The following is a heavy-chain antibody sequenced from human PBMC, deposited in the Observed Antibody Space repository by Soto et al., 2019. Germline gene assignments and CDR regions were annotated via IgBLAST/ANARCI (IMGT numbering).Heavy chain of an antibody. V-gene: IGHV3-74*01. CDR2: INTDGSSR. J-gene: IGHJ6*02. CDR3: ASEDSGYDHWEYYYHGVDV. CDR1: GFSLSTYW. Sequence: EVQLVESGGGLVQPGGSLRLSCAASGFSLSTYWMHWVRQVPGKGLIWVSRINTDGSSRSYADSVKGRFTISRDNAKNTLYLQMNSLRAEDTAVYDCASEDSGYDHWEYYYHGVDVWGQGTTVTVSS. D-gene: IGHD5-12*01.